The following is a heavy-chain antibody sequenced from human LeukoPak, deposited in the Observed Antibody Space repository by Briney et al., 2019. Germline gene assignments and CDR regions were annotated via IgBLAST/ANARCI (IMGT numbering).Heavy chain of an antibody. CDR1: GYTFTPYY. CDR3: ARVYDSQFYYYYGMDV. V-gene: IGHV1-46*01. J-gene: IGHJ6*02. D-gene: IGHD5/OR15-5a*01. CDR2: INPSSGSA. Sequence: ASVKVSCKASGYTFTPYYMHWERQAPGQGLEWMGIINPSSGSATYAQKFQDRITMTRDVSTSTVYMELSSLRSEDTAVYYCARVYDSQFYYYYGMDVWGQGTTVTVSS.